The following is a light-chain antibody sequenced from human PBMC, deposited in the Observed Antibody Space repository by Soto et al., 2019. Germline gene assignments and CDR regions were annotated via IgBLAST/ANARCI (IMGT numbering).Light chain of an antibody. J-gene: IGLJ2*01. Sequence: QSVLTQPPSASGTPGQRVTISCSGSSSNIGSNYVYCYQQVPGTAPKLLIYSNNQRPSGVPDRFSGSKSGTSASLAISGLRSEDEADYYCAAWDDSLSGVVFGGGTKLTVL. CDR2: SNN. V-gene: IGLV1-47*02. CDR1: SSNIGSNY. CDR3: AAWDDSLSGVV.